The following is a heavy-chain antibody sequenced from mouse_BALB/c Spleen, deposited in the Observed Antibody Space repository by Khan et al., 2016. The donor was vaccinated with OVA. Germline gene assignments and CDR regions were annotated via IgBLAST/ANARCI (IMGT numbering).Heavy chain of an antibody. CDR3: VRRDLRWDVDY. D-gene: IGHD1-1*01. CDR1: GYTFINYW. J-gene: IGHJ2*01. CDR2: INPSTGYT. V-gene: IGHV1-7*01. Sequence: QVQLQQSGAELAKPGASVKMSCKASGYTFINYWILWVKQRPGQGLEWIGYINPSTGYTEYNQNFKDKATLTADTSSSTAYMQLSSLTSEDSAVYYCVRRDLRWDVDYWGQGTTLTVAS.